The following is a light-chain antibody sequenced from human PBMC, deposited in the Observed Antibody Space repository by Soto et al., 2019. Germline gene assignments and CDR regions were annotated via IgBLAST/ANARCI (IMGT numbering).Light chain of an antibody. CDR2: DVS. V-gene: IGLV2-14*03. J-gene: IGLJ2*01. CDR1: SSDVGGYNF. Sequence: QSVLTQPAPVSGSPGQSITISCSGTSSDVGGYNFVSWYQVHPGKAPRLILYDVSSRPSGVSYRFSGSKSANTASLNISRLQAGDEADYYCSSYTTTTSLVVFGGGTKLTVL. CDR3: SSYTTTTSLVV.